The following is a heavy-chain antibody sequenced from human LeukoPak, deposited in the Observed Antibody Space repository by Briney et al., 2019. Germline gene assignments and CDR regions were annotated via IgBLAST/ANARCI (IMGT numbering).Heavy chain of an antibody. CDR1: GFTFSNAW. CDR3: SSHVLTY. V-gene: IGHV3-15*01. J-gene: IGHJ4*02. D-gene: IGHD4/OR15-4a*01. CDR2: IKDKTDGGTT. Sequence: GGSLRLSCAASGFTFSNAWMSWVRQAPGKGLEWVGRIKDKTDGGTTDYAAPVKGRFTISRDDSENTLYLQMNSLKTEDTAVYYCSSHVLTYWGQGTLVTVSS.